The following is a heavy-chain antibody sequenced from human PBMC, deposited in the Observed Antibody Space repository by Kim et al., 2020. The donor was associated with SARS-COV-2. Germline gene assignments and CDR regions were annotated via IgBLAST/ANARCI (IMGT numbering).Heavy chain of an antibody. CDR2: ISYDGSNK. D-gene: IGHD1-26*01. J-gene: IGHJ4*02. Sequence: GGSLRLSCAASGFTFSSYAMHWVRQAPGKGLEWVAVISYDGSNKYYADSVKGRFTISRDNSKNTLYLQMNSLRAEDTAVYYCARDLSGSYSYFDYWGQG. V-gene: IGHV3-30-3*01. CDR3: ARDLSGSYSYFDY. CDR1: GFTFSSYA.